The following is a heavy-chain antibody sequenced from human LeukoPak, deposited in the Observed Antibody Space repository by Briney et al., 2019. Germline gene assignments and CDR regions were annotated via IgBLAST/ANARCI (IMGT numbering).Heavy chain of an antibody. V-gene: IGHV1-2*02. D-gene: IGHD1-14*01. Sequence: GASVKVSCKASGYTFTGYYMHWVRQAPGQGLEWMGWINPNSGGTNYAQKFQGRVTMTRDTSISTAYMELSRLRSDDTAVYYCAREPPRWIGGTPPWFAHSEFDSWGQGTLVTVSS. CDR1: GYTFTGYY. CDR2: INPNSGGT. J-gene: IGHJ5*01. CDR3: AREPPRWIGGTPPWFAHSEFDS.